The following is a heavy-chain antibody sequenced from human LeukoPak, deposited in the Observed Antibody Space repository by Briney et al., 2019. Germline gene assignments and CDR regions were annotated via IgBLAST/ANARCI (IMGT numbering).Heavy chain of an antibody. CDR3: AKDPKRAGDLDYYFDY. Sequence: GGSLRLSCAASGFTFDDYTMHWVRQAPGKGLEWVSLISWDGGSTYYADSVKGRFTISRDNSKNSLYLQMNSLRTGDTALYYCAKDPKRAGDLDYYFDYWGQGTLVTVSS. J-gene: IGHJ4*02. CDR1: GFTFDDYT. V-gene: IGHV3-43*01. CDR2: ISWDGGST. D-gene: IGHD4-17*01.